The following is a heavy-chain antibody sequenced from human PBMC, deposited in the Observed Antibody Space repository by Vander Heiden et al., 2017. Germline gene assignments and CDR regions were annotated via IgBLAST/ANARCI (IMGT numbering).Heavy chain of an antibody. CDR2: ISGSGGST. J-gene: IGHJ4*02. CDR1: GFTFSSSA. V-gene: IGHV3-23*01. CDR3: AKDSSYYDSSGPPIVDY. D-gene: IGHD3-22*01. Sequence: EVQLLESGGGLVQPGGSLRLSCAASGFTFSSSAMSWVRQAPGKGLEWVSAISGSGGSTYYADSVKGRFTISRDNSKNTLYLQMNSLRAEDTAVYYCAKDSSYYDSSGPPIVDYWGQGTLVTVSS.